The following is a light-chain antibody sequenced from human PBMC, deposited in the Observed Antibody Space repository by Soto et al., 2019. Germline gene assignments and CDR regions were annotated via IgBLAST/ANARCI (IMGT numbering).Light chain of an antibody. CDR1: SSDIGGYDY. J-gene: IGLJ2*01. Sequence: QPASVSGSPGQSITLSCTGTSSDIGGYDYVSWYQRHPGKAPKLIIYDVNNRPSGVSNRFSGSKSGNTASPTISGLQAEDEADYYCTSYASGSSHVVFGGGTKLTVL. V-gene: IGLV2-14*01. CDR3: TSYASGSSHVV. CDR2: DVN.